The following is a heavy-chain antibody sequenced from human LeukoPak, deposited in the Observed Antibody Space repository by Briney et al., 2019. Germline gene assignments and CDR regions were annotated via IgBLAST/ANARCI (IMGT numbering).Heavy chain of an antibody. CDR3: ARDQWQEEFERLADAFDI. V-gene: IGHV3-48*04. CDR2: ISTSSSAI. Sequence: PGGSLRLSCAASGFTFSTYTMNWVRQAPGKGLEWVSYISTSSSAIYYADSVKGRFTISRDNAKNSLYLQINSLRAEDTAVYYCARDQWQEEFERLADAFDIWGQGTMVTVSS. D-gene: IGHD6-19*01. J-gene: IGHJ3*02. CDR1: GFTFSTYT.